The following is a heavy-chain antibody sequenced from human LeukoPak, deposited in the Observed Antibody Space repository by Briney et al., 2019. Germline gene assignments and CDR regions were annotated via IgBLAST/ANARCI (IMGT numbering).Heavy chain of an antibody. D-gene: IGHD3-10*01. J-gene: IGHJ5*02. CDR2: IRYDGSLT. V-gene: IGHV3-30*02. CDR3: APPVAYDSETYA. Sequence: GGSLRLSCAASGFTFSTQGMHWVRQAPGKGLEWVAFIRYDGSLTYYADSVKGRFTISRANSKNTLYLQMSSLTAEDTAVYYCAPPVAYDSETYAWGQGTQVTVSS. CDR1: GFTFSTQG.